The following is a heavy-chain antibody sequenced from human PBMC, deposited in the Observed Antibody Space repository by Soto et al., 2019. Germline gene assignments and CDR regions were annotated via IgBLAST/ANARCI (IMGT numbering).Heavy chain of an antibody. CDR2: IDPIDSYT. D-gene: IGHD3-10*01. CDR1: GYSFTDYW. CDR3: ARRYYYGSGQYALDV. J-gene: IGHJ6*02. Sequence: PGESLKISCKTSGYSFTDYWINWVRQMPGKGLEWMGRIDPIDSYTNYSPSFQGHVTISVDKSSSTAYLQWSSLKASDTAMYYCARRYYYGSGQYALDVWGQGTTVTVSS. V-gene: IGHV5-10-1*01.